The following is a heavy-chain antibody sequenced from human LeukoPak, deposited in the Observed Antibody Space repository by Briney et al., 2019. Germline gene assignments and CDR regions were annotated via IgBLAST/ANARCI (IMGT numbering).Heavy chain of an antibody. CDR1: GYTFTDYG. Sequence: DSVKVSCKASGYTFTDYGLHWVRQAPGQGLEWKGWISGYNGNTKYAQKFQDRVTLITDTSTSTASMELRSLRSDDTGVYYCAKESYDDSSGYDDWGQGTLVTVSS. CDR2: ISGYNGNT. CDR3: AKESYDDSSGYDD. D-gene: IGHD3-22*01. V-gene: IGHV1-18*01. J-gene: IGHJ4*02.